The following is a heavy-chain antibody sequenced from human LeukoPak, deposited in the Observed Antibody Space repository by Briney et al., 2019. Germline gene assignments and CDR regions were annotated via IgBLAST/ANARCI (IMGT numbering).Heavy chain of an antibody. J-gene: IGHJ4*02. V-gene: IGHV6-1*01. Sequence: SQTLSLTCAISRDSVSSNSAAWNWIRQSPARGLEWLGRTYYRSKWYNEYAVSVKSRITINPDTSKNQFSLQLNSVTPDDAAVYYCARDLDDYPDYWGQGTLVTVSS. CDR2: TYYRSKWYN. CDR1: RDSVSSNSAA. CDR3: ARDLDDYPDY.